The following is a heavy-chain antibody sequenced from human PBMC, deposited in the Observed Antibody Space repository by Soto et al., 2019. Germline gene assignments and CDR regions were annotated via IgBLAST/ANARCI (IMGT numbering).Heavy chain of an antibody. Sequence: GGSLRLSCAASGFTFSSYGMHWVRQAPGKGLEWVAVISYDGSNKYYADSVKGRFTISRDNSKNTLYLQMNSLRAEDTAVYYCAKGRGSSVKYYHSPSCMVFWGHGAMVTV. CDR3: AKGRGSSVKYYHSPSCMVF. V-gene: IGHV3-30*18. J-gene: IGHJ6*02. CDR1: GFTFSSYG. D-gene: IGHD2-2*01. CDR2: ISYDGSNK.